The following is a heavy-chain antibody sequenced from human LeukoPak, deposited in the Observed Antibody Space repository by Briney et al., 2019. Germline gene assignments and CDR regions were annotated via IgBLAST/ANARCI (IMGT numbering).Heavy chain of an antibody. CDR2: IYYSGST. V-gene: IGHV4-61*08. Sequence: SETLSLTCTVSGGSISSGDYYWSWIRQPPGKGLEWIGYIYYSGSTNYNPSLKSRVTISVDTSKNQFSLKLSSVTAADTAVYYCARDTAAAAGMGLDYWGQGTLVTVSS. CDR1: GGSISSGDYY. D-gene: IGHD6-13*01. CDR3: ARDTAAAAGMGLDY. J-gene: IGHJ4*02.